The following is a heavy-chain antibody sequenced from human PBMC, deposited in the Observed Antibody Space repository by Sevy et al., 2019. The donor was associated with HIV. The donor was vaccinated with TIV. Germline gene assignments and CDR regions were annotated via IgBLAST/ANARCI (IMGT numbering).Heavy chain of an antibody. Sequence: SETLSLTCAVYGGSFNGYTWNWIRQPPGKGLEWIGGINHSGTTDYNACLKSRVTISADTSRNQFSLNLTSVIAADTAVYYCARSNLGGNNDFWSGYYQVGLNWFDPWGQGTLVTVSS. J-gene: IGHJ5*02. D-gene: IGHD3-3*01. CDR3: ARSNLGGNNDFWSGYYQVGLNWFDP. V-gene: IGHV4-34*01. CDR1: GGSFNGYT. CDR2: INHSGTT.